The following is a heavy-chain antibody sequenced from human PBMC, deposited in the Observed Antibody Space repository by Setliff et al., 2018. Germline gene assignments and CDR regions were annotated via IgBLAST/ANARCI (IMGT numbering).Heavy chain of an antibody. Sequence: SETLSLTCAVYGASFSGTYCSWIRQPAGRGLEWIGRIYTSGTTNYSPSLKSRVSISSDTSKNVISLKLNSVTAADTAVYFCAREYVVISFVRNTHSHYGMDVWGQGTTVTVSS. CDR1: GASFSGTY. J-gene: IGHJ6*02. CDR3: AREYVVISFVRNTHSHYGMDV. D-gene: IGHD2-21*01. CDR2: IYTSGTT. V-gene: IGHV4-59*10.